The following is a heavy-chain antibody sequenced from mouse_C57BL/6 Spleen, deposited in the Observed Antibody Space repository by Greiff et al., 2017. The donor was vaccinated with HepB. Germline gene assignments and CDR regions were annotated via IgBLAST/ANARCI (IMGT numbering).Heavy chain of an antibody. CDR2: ISYDGSN. CDR1: GYSITSGYY. Sequence: ESGPGLVKPSQSLSLTCSVTGYSITSGYYWNWIRQFPGNKLEWMGYISYDGSNNYNPSLKNRISITRDTSKNQFFLKLNSVTTEDTATYYCARASTYYSNYGLSMDYWGQGTSVTVSS. J-gene: IGHJ4*01. V-gene: IGHV3-6*01. D-gene: IGHD2-5*01. CDR3: ARASTYYSNYGLSMDY.